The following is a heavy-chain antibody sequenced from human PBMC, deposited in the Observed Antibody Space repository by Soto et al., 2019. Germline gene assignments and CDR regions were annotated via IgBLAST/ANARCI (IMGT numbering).Heavy chain of an antibody. Sequence: VLLMQSGAEVKKTGASVKVSCKASGYTLNTYGISWVRQAPGQGLEWMGWISAYNRNTNYAQKFQGRVTMTTDTSTSTAYMELRSLRSDVTAVYYCARVDLGDFDFWGQGTLVTVSS. J-gene: IGHJ4*02. CDR1: GYTLNTYG. V-gene: IGHV1-18*01. CDR2: ISAYNRNT. CDR3: ARVDLGDFDF. D-gene: IGHD3-16*01.